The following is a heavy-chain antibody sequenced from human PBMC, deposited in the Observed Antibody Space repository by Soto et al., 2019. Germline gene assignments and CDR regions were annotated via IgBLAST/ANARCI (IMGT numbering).Heavy chain of an antibody. CDR3: AKTAEEVAGTVYGY. Sequence: VGSLRLSCAASGSTFSNYAMGWVRQAPGKGLEWVSAIGGGGGRSYYADSVKGRFTISRDNSKNTLYLQMNSLRAEDTALYYCAKTAEEVAGTVYGYWGQGTLVTVSS. V-gene: IGHV3-23*01. CDR2: IGGGGGRS. J-gene: IGHJ4*02. D-gene: IGHD6-19*01. CDR1: GSTFSNYA.